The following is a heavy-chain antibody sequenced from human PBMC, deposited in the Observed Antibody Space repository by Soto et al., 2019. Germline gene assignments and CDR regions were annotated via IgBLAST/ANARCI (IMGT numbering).Heavy chain of an antibody. Sequence: SETLSLTCAVSGGSISSGGYSWSWIRQPPGKGLEWIGNIYYSGSTNYNPSLKSRVTISVDTSKNQFSLKLSSVTAADTAVYYCARSDGRYWGQGTLVTVSS. J-gene: IGHJ4*02. CDR2: IYYSGST. V-gene: IGHV4-61*08. CDR1: GGSISSGGYS. CDR3: ARSDGRY.